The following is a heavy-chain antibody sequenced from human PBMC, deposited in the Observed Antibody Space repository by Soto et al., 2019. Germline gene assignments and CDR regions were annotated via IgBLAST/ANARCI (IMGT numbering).Heavy chain of an antibody. J-gene: IGHJ5*02. CDR3: GRDRGDWLDP. Sequence: EVQLVESGGGLVQPGGSLRLSCAASGFTFSSSWMHWVHQAPGKGLVWVSRINSDGSSTSYADSVKGRFTISRDNAKNTLHLQMNRQRAEDTAVYYCGRDRGDWLDPWGQGTLFTVSS. CDR2: INSDGSST. CDR1: GFTFSSSW. V-gene: IGHV3-74*01. D-gene: IGHD3-10*01.